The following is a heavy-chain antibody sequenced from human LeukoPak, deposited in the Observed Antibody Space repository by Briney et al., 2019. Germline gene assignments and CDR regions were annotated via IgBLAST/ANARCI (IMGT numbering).Heavy chain of an antibody. J-gene: IGHJ4*02. Sequence: SVKVSCKASGGTFSSYAISWVRQAPGQGLEWMGRIIPILGIANYAQKFQGRVTIIADKSTSTAYMELSSLRSEDTAVYYCARVPIVGATWHYWGQGTLVTVSS. CDR1: GGTFSSYA. CDR2: IIPILGIA. D-gene: IGHD1-26*01. V-gene: IGHV1-69*04. CDR3: ARVPIVGATWHY.